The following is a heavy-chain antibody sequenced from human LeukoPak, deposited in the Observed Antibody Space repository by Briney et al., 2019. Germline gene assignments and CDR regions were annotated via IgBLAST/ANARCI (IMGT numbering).Heavy chain of an antibody. D-gene: IGHD3-3*01. CDR3: ARSRVWSDYWGYFDY. V-gene: IGHV4-59*01. CDR1: GGSITSYY. J-gene: IGHJ4*02. Sequence: PSETLSLTCTVSGGSITSYYWSWIGQPPGKGLEWIGYIYHSGSTNYNPSLKSRVTISVDTSKNQFSLKLGSVAAADTAVYFCARSRVWSDYWGYFDYWGRGTLVTVSS. CDR2: IYHSGST.